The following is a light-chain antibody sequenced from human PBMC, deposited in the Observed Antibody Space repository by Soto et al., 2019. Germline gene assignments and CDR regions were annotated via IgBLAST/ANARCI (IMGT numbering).Light chain of an antibody. J-gene: IGKJ5*01. Sequence: DIEMTQSPSSLSASVGDRVTITCRASQNINSNLNWYQQKPGKAPMLLIYGASILHSGVPSRFGGSGSGTDFTLTISSLQPEDFATYYCQQSYSMPPITFGQGTRLEI. CDR3: QQSYSMPPIT. V-gene: IGKV1-39*01. CDR1: QNINSN. CDR2: GAS.